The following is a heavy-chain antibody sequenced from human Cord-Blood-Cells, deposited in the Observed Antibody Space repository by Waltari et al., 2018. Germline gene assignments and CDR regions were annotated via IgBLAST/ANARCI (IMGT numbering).Heavy chain of an antibody. Sequence: QVQLVQSGAEVKKPGSSVKVSCTASGGTFSSYAIRWVRQAPGQGLGWMGGFIPSYATANYTQEYQGRVTIIADEASSTAYMELTGLRAEDKAVYYCARVGVGMRQPLTYYFGYWGQGTLVTVAS. D-gene: IGHD2-15*01. CDR2: FIPSYATA. CDR3: ARVGVGMRQPLTYYFGY. V-gene: IGHV1-69*01. CDR1: GGTFSSYA. J-gene: IGHJ4*02.